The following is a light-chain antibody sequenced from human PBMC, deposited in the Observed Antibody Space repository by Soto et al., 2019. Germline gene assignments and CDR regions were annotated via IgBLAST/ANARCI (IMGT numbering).Light chain of an antibody. V-gene: IGKV3D-15*01. CDR2: GSS. CDR3: QQYNNWGLS. CDR1: ENVGTN. Sequence: IVLTQSPATLSVSPGERVTLSCRASENVGTNLAWYQQRPGQPPRLLICGSSTRATGISATFSGSGSRTEFTLTISSLQSEDSAVYYCQQYNNWGLSFGGGTRVEIK. J-gene: IGKJ4*01.